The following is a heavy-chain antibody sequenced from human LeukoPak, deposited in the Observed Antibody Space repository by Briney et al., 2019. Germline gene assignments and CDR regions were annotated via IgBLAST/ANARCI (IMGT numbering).Heavy chain of an antibody. J-gene: IGHJ4*02. D-gene: IGHD6-13*01. Sequence: SETLSLTCTVSGGPISSSSYYWGWIRQPPGKGLEWIGSIYYSGSTYYNPSLKSRVTISVDTSKNQFSLKLSSVTAADTAVYYCARVGGSSWYMVDWGQGTLVTVSS. CDR3: ARVGGSSWYMVD. V-gene: IGHV4-39*07. CDR1: GGPISSSSYY. CDR2: IYYSGST.